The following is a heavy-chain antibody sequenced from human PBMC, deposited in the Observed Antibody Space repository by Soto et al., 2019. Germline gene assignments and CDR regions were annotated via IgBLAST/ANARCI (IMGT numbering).Heavy chain of an antibody. CDR2: IIPIFGTA. CDR3: ARDLSMVRGDHNWFDP. J-gene: IGHJ5*02. V-gene: IGHV1-69*12. Sequence: QVQLVQSGAEVKKPGSSVKVSCKASGGTFSSYAISWVRQAPGQGLEWMGGIIPIFGTANYAQKFQGRVTITADESTSTAYMELSSLRSEDTAVYYGARDLSMVRGDHNWFDPWGQGTLVTVSS. CDR1: GGTFSSYA. D-gene: IGHD3-10*01.